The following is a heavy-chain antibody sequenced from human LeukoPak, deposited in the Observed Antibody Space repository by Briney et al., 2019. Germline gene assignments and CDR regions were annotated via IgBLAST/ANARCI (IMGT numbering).Heavy chain of an antibody. CDR3: ARTPLTYYYDSSGYYDY. Sequence: SETLSLTCTVSGGSISSYYWSWIRQPPGKGLEWIGSIYYSGSTYYNPSLKSRVTISVDTSKNQFSLKLSSVTAADTAVYYCARTPLTYYYDSSGYYDYWGQGTLVTVSS. J-gene: IGHJ4*02. D-gene: IGHD3-22*01. CDR2: IYYSGST. CDR1: GGSISSYY. V-gene: IGHV4-39*01.